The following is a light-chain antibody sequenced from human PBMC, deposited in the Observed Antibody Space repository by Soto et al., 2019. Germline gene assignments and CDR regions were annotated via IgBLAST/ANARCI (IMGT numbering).Light chain of an antibody. CDR3: QQRSNWPKT. CDR2: DAS. V-gene: IGKV3-11*01. Sequence: EIVLTQSPATLSLSPGERATLSCRASQSISSCLAWYQQKPGQAPRLLIYDASNRATGIPARFSGSGSGTDFTLIISSLEPEDFALYYCQQRSNWPKTFGQGTKVEIK. CDR1: QSISSC. J-gene: IGKJ1*01.